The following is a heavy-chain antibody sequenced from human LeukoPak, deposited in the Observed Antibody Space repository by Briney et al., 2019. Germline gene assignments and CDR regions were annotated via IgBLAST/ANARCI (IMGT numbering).Heavy chain of an antibody. D-gene: IGHD3-10*01. CDR3: ARDHSGSPNWFDP. CDR1: GGSISSGGYY. V-gene: IGHV4-31*03. CDR2: IYYSGST. Sequence: SETLSLTCTVSGGSISSGGYYWSWIRQHPGKGLEWIGYIYYSGSTYYNPSLKSRVTISVDTSKNQFSLKLSSVTAADTAVYYCARDHSGSPNWFDPWGQGTLVTVSS. J-gene: IGHJ5*02.